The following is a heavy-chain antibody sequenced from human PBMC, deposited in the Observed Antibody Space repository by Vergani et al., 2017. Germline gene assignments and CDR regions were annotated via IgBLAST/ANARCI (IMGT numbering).Heavy chain of an antibody. D-gene: IGHD3-22*01. CDR3: ARDGGTNYDDSSGSFDY. CDR1: GGSISSYY. V-gene: IGHV4-59*01. J-gene: IGHJ4*02. Sequence: QVQLQESGPGLVKPSETLSLTCTVSGGSISSYYWSWIRQPPGKGLEWIGYLYYSGSTNYNPTLKSRVTISVETSKNQLPLKLSSVTAADTAVYYCARDGGTNYDDSSGSFDYGGQGTLVTVSA. CDR2: LYYSGST.